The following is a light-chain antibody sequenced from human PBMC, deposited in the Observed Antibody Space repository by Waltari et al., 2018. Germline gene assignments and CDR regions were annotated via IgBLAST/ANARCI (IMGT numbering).Light chain of an antibody. V-gene: IGLV1-40*01. CDR3: QSYDSSLSGSEVV. CDR2: GNS. J-gene: IGLJ2*01. Sequence: QSVLTQPPSVSGAPGQRVTHSCTGRSSNIGAGYDVNRYQPLPGTAPKPPIYGNSNRPSGVPDRFSGSKSGTSASLAITGLQAEDEADYYCQSYDSSLSGSEVVFGGGTKLTVL. CDR1: SSNIGAGYD.